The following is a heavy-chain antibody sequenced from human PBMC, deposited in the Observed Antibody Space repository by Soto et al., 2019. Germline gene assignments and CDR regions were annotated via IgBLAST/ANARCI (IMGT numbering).Heavy chain of an antibody. CDR3: ARLWGWFGDY. Sequence: QVQLQESGPGLVKPSETLSLTCTVSGGSISSYYWSWIRQPPGKGLEWIGYIYYSGSTNYNPSLKSRVPISVGTSKDQFSLTLRSVTAAATAVYYWARLWGWFGDYWGQGPLVTVSS. D-gene: IGHD3-10*01. CDR1: GGSISSYY. V-gene: IGHV4-59*08. J-gene: IGHJ4*02. CDR2: IYYSGST.